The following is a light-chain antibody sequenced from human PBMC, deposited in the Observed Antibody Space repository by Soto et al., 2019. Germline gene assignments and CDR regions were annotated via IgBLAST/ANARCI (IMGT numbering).Light chain of an antibody. CDR2: EVS. CDR3: MQGIQLPPT. Sequence: DVVMTQTPLSLSVAPGQPASISCKSSQSLLHITGETFLFWYLQKPGQSPQLLIYEVSTRVSGVPDRFSGSGSGTDFALEISRVETDDVGIYYCMQGIQLPPTFGQGTRLGI. CDR1: QSLLHITGETF. J-gene: IGKJ5*01. V-gene: IGKV2-29*03.